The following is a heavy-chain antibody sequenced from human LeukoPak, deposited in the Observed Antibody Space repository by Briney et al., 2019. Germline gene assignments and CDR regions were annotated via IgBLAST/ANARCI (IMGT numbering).Heavy chain of an antibody. D-gene: IGHD5-12*01. CDR3: AKDSGATPYYFDC. J-gene: IGHJ4*02. CDR1: GFTFSSHA. Sequence: GGSLRLSCAASGFTFSSHAMSWVRQAPGKGLEWVSSISANGRSTYYADSVKGRFTISRDNSKNTLYLQMNSPRAEDTAVYYCAKDSGATPYYFDCWGQGTLVTVSS. V-gene: IGHV3-23*01. CDR2: ISANGRST.